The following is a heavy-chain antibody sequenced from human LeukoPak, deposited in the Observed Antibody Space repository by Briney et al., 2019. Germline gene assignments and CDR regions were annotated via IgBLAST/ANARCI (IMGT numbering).Heavy chain of an antibody. Sequence: GGSLRLSCAASGFTFSSYFWMHWVRQAPGKGLVWVSRVSNDGSSTAYADSVRGRFTISRDNAKNTLYLQMNSLRAEDTAVYYCVGAAADTTPRPWGQGTLVTVSS. V-gene: IGHV3-74*01. D-gene: IGHD6-13*01. CDR2: VSNDGSST. CDR3: VGAAADTTPRP. J-gene: IGHJ4*02. CDR1: GFTFSSYFW.